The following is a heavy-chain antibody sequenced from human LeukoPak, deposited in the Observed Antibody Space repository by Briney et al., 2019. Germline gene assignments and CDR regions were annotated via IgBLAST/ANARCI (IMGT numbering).Heavy chain of an antibody. D-gene: IGHD7-27*01. CDR1: GGSISSYY. CDR3: ARALGTSFDY. Sequence: KPSETLSLTCTVSGGSISSYYWSWIRQPPGKGLEWIGYIYYSGSTNYNPSLKSRVTISVDTSKNQFSLKLSSVTAADTAVFYCARALGTSFDYWGQGTLVTVSS. CDR2: IYYSGST. J-gene: IGHJ4*02. V-gene: IGHV4-59*12.